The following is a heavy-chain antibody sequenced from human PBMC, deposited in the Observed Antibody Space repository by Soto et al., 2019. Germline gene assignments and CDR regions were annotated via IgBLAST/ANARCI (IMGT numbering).Heavy chain of an antibody. Sequence: GGSLRLSCAASGFTFSSYAMHWVRQAPGKGLEWVAVISYDGSNKYYADSVKGRFTISRDNSKNTLYLQMNSLRAEDTAVYYCARDRDNWPGSSWFWFDPWGQGTLVNVSS. CDR3: ARDRDNWPGSSWFWFDP. CDR2: ISYDGSNK. V-gene: IGHV3-30-3*01. CDR1: GFTFSSYA. D-gene: IGHD6-13*01. J-gene: IGHJ5*02.